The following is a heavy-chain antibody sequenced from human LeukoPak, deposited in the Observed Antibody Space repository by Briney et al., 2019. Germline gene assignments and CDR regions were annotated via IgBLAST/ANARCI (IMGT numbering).Heavy chain of an antibody. D-gene: IGHD1-26*01. Sequence: ASVKVSCKASGDTFTGYYMHWVRHAPGQGLEWMGWINPNSGGTNYAQKFQGRVTMTRDTSISTAYMELNRLRSDDTAVYYCARVMWELLWDALTIWGQGTMVTVSS. J-gene: IGHJ3*02. CDR2: INPNSGGT. CDR3: ARVMWELLWDALTI. CDR1: GDTFTGYY. V-gene: IGHV1-2*02.